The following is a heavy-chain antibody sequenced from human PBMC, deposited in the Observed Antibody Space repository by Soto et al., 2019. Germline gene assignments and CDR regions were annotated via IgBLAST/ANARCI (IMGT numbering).Heavy chain of an antibody. D-gene: IGHD3-22*01. V-gene: IGHV1-2*02. CDR2: INPNSGGT. J-gene: IGHJ3*02. Sequence: VASVKVSCKASGYTFTGYYMHWVRQAPGQGLEWMGWINPNSGGTNYAQKFQGRVTMTRDTSIGTAYMELSRLRSDDTAVYYCARVVSMIVVVGEGAFDIWGQGTMVTVSS. CDR1: GYTFTGYY. CDR3: ARVVSMIVVVGEGAFDI.